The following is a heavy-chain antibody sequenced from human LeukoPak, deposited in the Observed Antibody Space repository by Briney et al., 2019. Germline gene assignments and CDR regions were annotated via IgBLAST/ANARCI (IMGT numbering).Heavy chain of an antibody. D-gene: IGHD3-10*01. CDR2: IYHSGST. CDR1: VGSISNNNYY. CDR3: ARVTMVRGVTENWFDP. V-gene: IGHV4-30-2*01. J-gene: IGHJ5*02. Sequence: SETLSLTCTVSVGSISNNNYYWGWIRQPPGKGLEWIGYIYHSGSTYYNPSLKSRVTISVDRSKNQFSLKLSSVTAADTAVYYCARVTMVRGVTENWFDPWGRGTLVTVSS.